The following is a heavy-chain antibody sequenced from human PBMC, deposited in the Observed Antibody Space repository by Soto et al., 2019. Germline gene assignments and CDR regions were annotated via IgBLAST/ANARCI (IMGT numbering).Heavy chain of an antibody. J-gene: IGHJ5*02. CDR1: GGTFSSYA. V-gene: IGHV1-69*06. CDR3: AGVGAIFNWFDP. D-gene: IGHD1-26*01. Sequence: ASVKVSCKASGGTFSSYAISWVRQAPGQGLEWMGGITPIFGTANYAQKFQGRVTITADKSTSTAYMELSSLRSEDTAVYYCAGVGAIFNWFDPWGQGTLVTVSS. CDR2: ITPIFGTA.